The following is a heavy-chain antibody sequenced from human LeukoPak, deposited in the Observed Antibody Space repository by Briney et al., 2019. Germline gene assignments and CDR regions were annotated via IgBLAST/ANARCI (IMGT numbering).Heavy chain of an antibody. J-gene: IGHJ4*02. Sequence: SETLSLTCAVYGGSFSGYYWSWIRQPPGKGLEWIGGINHSGSTNYNPSLKSRVTISVDTSKNQFSLKLSSVTAADTAVYYCAREGYYYGSGPSYYFDYWGQGTLVTVSS. D-gene: IGHD3-10*01. CDR3: AREGYYYGSGPSYYFDY. CDR1: GGSFSGYY. V-gene: IGHV4-34*01. CDR2: INHSGST.